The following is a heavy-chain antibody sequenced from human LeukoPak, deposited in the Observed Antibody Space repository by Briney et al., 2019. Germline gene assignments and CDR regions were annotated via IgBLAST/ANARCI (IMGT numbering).Heavy chain of an antibody. CDR1: GGSISSYY. J-gene: IGHJ5*02. CDR2: IYYSGST. Sequence: PSETLSLTCTVSGGSISSYYWSWVRQPPGKGLEWNGYIYYSGSTNYNPSLNSRVTISVDTSKNQFSLKLSSVTAADTAVYYCARDSPLGPLWFDPWGQGTLVTVSS. D-gene: IGHD1-26*01. CDR3: ARDSPLGPLWFDP. V-gene: IGHV4-59*01.